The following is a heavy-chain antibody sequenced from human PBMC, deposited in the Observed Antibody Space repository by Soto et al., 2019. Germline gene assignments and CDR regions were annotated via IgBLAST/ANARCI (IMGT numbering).Heavy chain of an antibody. Sequence: GGSLRLSCISSEFTFISSFMGWVRQAPGKGLEWVAVISYDGSNKYYADSVKGRFTISRDNSKNTLYLQMNSLRAEDTAVYYCAKDRRQRGYSSSWYTLYYYYGMDVWGQGTTVTVSS. CDR2: ISYDGSNK. V-gene: IGHV3-30*18. CDR1: EFTFISSF. D-gene: IGHD6-13*01. J-gene: IGHJ6*02. CDR3: AKDRRQRGYSSSWYTLYYYYGMDV.